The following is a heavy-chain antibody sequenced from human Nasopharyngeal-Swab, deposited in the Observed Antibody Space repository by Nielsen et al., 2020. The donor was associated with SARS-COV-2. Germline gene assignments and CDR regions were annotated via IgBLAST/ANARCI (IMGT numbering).Heavy chain of an antibody. CDR3: ARHRRYSSGWSLAPEKDAFDI. V-gene: IGHV1-46*01. Sequence: ASVKVSCKASGYTFTSYYMHWVRQAPGQGLEWMGIINPSGGSTSYAQKFQGRVTMTRDTSTSTVYMELSSLRSEDTAVYYCARHRRYSSGWSLAPEKDAFDIWGQGTMVTVSS. D-gene: IGHD6-19*01. CDR2: INPSGGST. J-gene: IGHJ3*02. CDR1: GYTFTSYY.